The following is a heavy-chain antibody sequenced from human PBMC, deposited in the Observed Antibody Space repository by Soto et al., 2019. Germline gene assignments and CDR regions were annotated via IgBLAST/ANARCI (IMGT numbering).Heavy chain of an antibody. CDR1: GFTFSSYE. CDR2: IGRSGSAI. D-gene: IGHD6-19*01. CDR3: ARGGSSGWYYFDY. V-gene: IGHV3-48*03. J-gene: IGHJ4*02. Sequence: EVQLVESGGGLVQPGGSLRLSCAASGFTFSSYEMNWVRQAPGKGLEWVSYIGRSGSAIYFTDSVKGRFTISRDNAKNSLYLQMNSLRAEDTAVYYCARGGSSGWYYFDYWGQGTLVTVSS.